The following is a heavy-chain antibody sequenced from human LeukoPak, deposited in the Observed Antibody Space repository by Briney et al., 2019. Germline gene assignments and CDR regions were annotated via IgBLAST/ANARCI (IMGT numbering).Heavy chain of an antibody. CDR2: IWYDGSNK. CDR3: ARDEYYYDSSGHDP. Sequence: GGSLRLSCAASGFIFSSYGMHWVRQAPGKGLEWVAVIWYDGSNKYYADSVKGRFTISRDNSKNTLYLQMNSLRAEDTAVYYCARDEYYYDSSGHDPWGQGTLVTVSS. V-gene: IGHV3-33*08. D-gene: IGHD3-22*01. CDR1: GFIFSSYG. J-gene: IGHJ5*02.